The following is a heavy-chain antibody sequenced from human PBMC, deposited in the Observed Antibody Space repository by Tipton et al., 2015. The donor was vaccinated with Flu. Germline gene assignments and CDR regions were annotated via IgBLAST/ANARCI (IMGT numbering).Heavy chain of an antibody. CDR3: AKDFSVYVSRWGYRDY. J-gene: IGHJ4*02. Sequence: GSLRLSCAASGFTFSSYEMNWVRQAPGKGLEWVSHITPSGSRKYYADSVKGRFTISRDNAKNSLYLQMNSLRVEDSAIYYCAKDFSVYVSRWGYRDYWGQGAPVTVSS. V-gene: IGHV3-48*03. D-gene: IGHD5-18*01. CDR2: ITPSGSRK. CDR1: GFTFSSYE.